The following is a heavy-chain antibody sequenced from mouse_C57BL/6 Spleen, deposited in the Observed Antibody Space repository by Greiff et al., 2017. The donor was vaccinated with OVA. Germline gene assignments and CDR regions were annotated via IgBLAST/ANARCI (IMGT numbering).Heavy chain of an antibody. Sequence: DVKLVESGGGLVKPGGSLKLSCAASGFTFSSYAMSWVRQTPEKRLEWVATISDGGSYTYYPDNVKGRFTISRDNAKNNLYLQMSHLKSEDTAMYYCAREIYYGNLDYWGQGTTLTVSS. CDR3: AREIYYGNLDY. J-gene: IGHJ2*01. V-gene: IGHV5-4*01. CDR1: GFTFSSYA. D-gene: IGHD2-1*01. CDR2: ISDGGSYT.